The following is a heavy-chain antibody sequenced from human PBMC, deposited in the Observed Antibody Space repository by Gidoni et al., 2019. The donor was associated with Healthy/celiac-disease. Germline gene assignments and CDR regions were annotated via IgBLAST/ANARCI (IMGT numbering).Heavy chain of an antibody. CDR3: ARASLKTFGGGAFDI. CDR2: IYYSGST. J-gene: IGHJ3*02. Sequence: QVQLQESGPGLVKPSETLSLTCTVSGGSISSYYWSWIRQPPGKGLEWIGYIYYSGSTNYNPSLKSRVTISVDTSKNQFSLKLSSVTAADTAVYYCARASLKTFGGGAFDIWGQGTMVTVSS. CDR1: GGSISSYY. V-gene: IGHV4-59*01. D-gene: IGHD3-10*01.